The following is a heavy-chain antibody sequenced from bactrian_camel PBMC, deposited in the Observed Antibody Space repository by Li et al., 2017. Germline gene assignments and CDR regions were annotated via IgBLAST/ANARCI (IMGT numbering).Heavy chain of an antibody. CDR1: GFAFSSYA. D-gene: IGHD2*01. V-gene: IGHV3S40*01. Sequence: VQLVESGGGLVQPGGSLRLSCAASGFAFSSYAMNWVRQAPGKGLEWVSHISTVSMLGSTYADSVKGRFTISKDKAEDTVYLEMNSLKPEDTGMYSCKTIRPYTTSLCRYNVWGQGTQVTVS. CDR2: ISTVSMLGST. CDR3: KTIRPYTTSLCRYNV. J-gene: IGHJ4*01.